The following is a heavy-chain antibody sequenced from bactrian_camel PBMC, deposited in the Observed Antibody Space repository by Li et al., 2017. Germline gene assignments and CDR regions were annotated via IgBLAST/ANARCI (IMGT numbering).Heavy chain of an antibody. V-gene: IGHV3S54*01. CDR1: GDIYSSNY. J-gene: IGHJ4*01. CDR2: VGTYDSTT. Sequence: QLVESGGGSVQAGGSLRLSCTASGDIYSSNYWGWFRQAPGKEREGVAVVGTYDSTTLYSDSVKGRFTISLDNAGGNTASLQMSSLKPEDTAMYYCNIGLCGTWPPGEDNYWGQGTQVTVSS. D-gene: IGHD5*01. CDR3: NIGLCGTWPPGEDNY.